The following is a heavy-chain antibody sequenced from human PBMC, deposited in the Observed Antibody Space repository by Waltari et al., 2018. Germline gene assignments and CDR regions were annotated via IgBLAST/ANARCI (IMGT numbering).Heavy chain of an antibody. D-gene: IGHD1-26*01. CDR1: GFSLSTNGMR. J-gene: IGHJ4*02. CDR3: ARIQWELPDY. CDR2: IDWDDDK. V-gene: IGHV2-70*04. Sequence: QVTLKESGPALVKPTQTLTLTCTFSGFSLSTNGMRVSWIRQPPGKALEWLARIDWDDDKFYSTSLKTRLTISKDTSKTQVVLTMTNMDPVDTATYYCARIQWELPDYWGQGTLVTVSS.